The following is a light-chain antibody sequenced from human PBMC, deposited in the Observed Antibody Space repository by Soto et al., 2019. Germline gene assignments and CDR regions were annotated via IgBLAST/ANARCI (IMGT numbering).Light chain of an antibody. Sequence: EIVLTQSPGSLSLSPGERATLSCMASQSVSSTYLAWYQQKPGQAPRLLIYGASSRATGIPDRVSGSGSGTDFTLTISRLEPEDFAVYYCQQYGSSPFTFGPGTKVDI. V-gene: IGKV3-20*01. J-gene: IGKJ3*01. CDR3: QQYGSSPFT. CDR2: GAS. CDR1: QSVSSTY.